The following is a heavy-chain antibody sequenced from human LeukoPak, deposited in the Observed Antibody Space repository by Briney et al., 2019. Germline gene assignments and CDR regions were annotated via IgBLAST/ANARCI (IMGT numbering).Heavy chain of an antibody. CDR2: IYYSGST. D-gene: IGHD6-13*01. Sequence: SETLSLTCTVSGGSISSYYWSWIRQPPGKGLEWIGYIYYSGSTNYNPSLKSRVTISVDTSKNQFSLKWTSVTAADTAMYYCARWRGDAGTGGADNWGQGTLVTVSS. CDR1: GGSISSYY. V-gene: IGHV4-59*12. J-gene: IGHJ4*02. CDR3: ARWRGDAGTGGADN.